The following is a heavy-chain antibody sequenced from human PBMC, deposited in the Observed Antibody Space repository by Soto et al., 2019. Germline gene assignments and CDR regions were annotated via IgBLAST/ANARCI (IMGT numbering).Heavy chain of an antibody. Sequence: GGSLRLSCAASGFTFSSYSMNWVRQAPGKGLEWVSSISSSSSYIYYADSVKGRFTISRDNAKNSLYLQMNSLRAEDTAVYYCARDRTDYGDYVDYYYYMDVWGKGTTVTVSS. J-gene: IGHJ6*03. CDR3: ARDRTDYGDYVDYYYYMDV. CDR1: GFTFSSYS. V-gene: IGHV3-21*01. D-gene: IGHD4-17*01. CDR2: ISSSSSYI.